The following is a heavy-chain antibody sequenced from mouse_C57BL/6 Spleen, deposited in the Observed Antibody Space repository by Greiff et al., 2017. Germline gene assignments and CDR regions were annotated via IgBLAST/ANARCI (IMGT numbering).Heavy chain of an antibody. Sequence: VQLQQSGAELVRPGTSVKVSCKASGYAFTNYLIEWVKQRPGQGLEWIGVINPGSGGTNYNEKFKGKATLTADKSSSTAYMQLSSLTSEDSAVYFCARADYDWYFDVWGTGTTVTVSS. CDR3: ARADYDWYFDV. V-gene: IGHV1-54*01. CDR2: INPGSGGT. D-gene: IGHD2-4*01. CDR1: GYAFTNYL. J-gene: IGHJ1*03.